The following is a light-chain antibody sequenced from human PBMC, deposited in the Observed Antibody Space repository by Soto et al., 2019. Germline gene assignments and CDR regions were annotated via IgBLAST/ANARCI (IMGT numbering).Light chain of an antibody. CDR3: SSFTSTSARV. J-gene: IGLJ3*02. Sequence: QSVLTQPASVSGSPGQSITISCTGTTSDVGAYNYVSWYQQHPGQAPKLMIYDVSNRPSGVSNRFSGSKSGITASLTISGLQAEDEADYYCSSFTSTSARVFGGGTKVTVL. CDR2: DVS. V-gene: IGLV2-14*03. CDR1: TSDVGAYNY.